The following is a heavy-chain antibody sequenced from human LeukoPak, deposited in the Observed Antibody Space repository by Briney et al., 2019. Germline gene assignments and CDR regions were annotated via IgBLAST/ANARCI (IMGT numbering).Heavy chain of an antibody. J-gene: IGHJ4*02. CDR2: IYTSGST. Sequence: SETLSLTCTVSGGSISSYYWSWIRQPAGKGLEWIGRIYTSGSTNYNPSLKSRVTMSVDTSKNQFSLKLSSVTAADTAVYYRARGGYYGSGSYRRLDYWGQGTLVTVSS. V-gene: IGHV4-4*07. CDR1: GGSISSYY. D-gene: IGHD3-10*01. CDR3: ARGGYYGSGSYRRLDY.